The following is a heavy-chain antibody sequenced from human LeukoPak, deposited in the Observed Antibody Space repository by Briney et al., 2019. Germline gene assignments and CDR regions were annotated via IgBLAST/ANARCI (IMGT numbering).Heavy chain of an antibody. CDR3: ARDAVDTANAV. D-gene: IGHD5-18*01. V-gene: IGHV3-74*01. Sequence: GGSLRLSCAASGFTLSKYWMHWVSQVPGKGLVWISRINSDAGDISYADFVKGRFTISRDNAKNTVYLQINSLRAEDTAVYYCARDAVDTANAVWGQGTTVTVSS. CDR1: GFTLSKYW. CDR2: INSDAGDI. J-gene: IGHJ6*02.